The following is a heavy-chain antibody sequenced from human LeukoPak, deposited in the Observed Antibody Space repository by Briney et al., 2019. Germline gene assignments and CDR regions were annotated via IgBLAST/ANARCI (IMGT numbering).Heavy chain of an antibody. J-gene: IGHJ4*02. Sequence: PGRSLRLSCAASGFTFSNYWMSWVRQAPGKGLEWVANIKQEEREKYYVDSVKGRFTISRDNAKNSLYLQMNSLRVEDTAVYYCARGHVDTTITGEFDSWGQGTLVTVSS. CDR1: GFTFSNYW. D-gene: IGHD5-18*01. V-gene: IGHV3-7*01. CDR3: ARGHVDTTITGEFDS. CDR2: IKQEEREK.